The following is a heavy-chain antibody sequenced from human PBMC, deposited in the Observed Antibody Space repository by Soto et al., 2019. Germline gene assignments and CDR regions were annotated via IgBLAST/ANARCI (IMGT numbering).Heavy chain of an antibody. CDR2: IYYTGST. V-gene: IGHV4-59*01. CDR3: ARASAYYYDSSGYYYFDY. Sequence: PSETQSLTYTVADGSISNYYWRWIRQPPGKGLEWIGYIYYTGSTNYNPSLKSRVTISVDTSKNQFSLKLSSVTAADTAVYYCARASAYYYDSSGYYYFDYWGQGTLVTVSS. J-gene: IGHJ4*02. D-gene: IGHD3-22*01. CDR1: DGSISNYY.